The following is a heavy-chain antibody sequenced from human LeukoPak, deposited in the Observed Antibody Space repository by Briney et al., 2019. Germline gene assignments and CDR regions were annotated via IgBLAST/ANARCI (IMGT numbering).Heavy chain of an antibody. CDR1: GYTFTGYY. J-gene: IGHJ3*02. CDR2: INPNSGGT. Sequence: ASVKVSCKASGYTFTGYYMHWVRQAPGRGLEWMGWINPNSGGTSYAQKFQGRVTMTRDTSISTAYMELSRLRSDDTAVYYCARVRDIVVVPAAQGAFDIWGQGTMVTVSS. V-gene: IGHV1-2*02. D-gene: IGHD2-2*01. CDR3: ARVRDIVVVPAAQGAFDI.